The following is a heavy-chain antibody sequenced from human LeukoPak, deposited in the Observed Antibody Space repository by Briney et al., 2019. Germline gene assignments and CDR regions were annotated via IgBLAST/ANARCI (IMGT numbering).Heavy chain of an antibody. CDR3: ARTTVTTESGFGY. CDR1: GGTFSSYA. CDR2: IIPIFGTA. V-gene: IGHV1-69*01. D-gene: IGHD4-17*01. Sequence: ASVKVSCKASGGTFSSYAISWVRQAPGQGLGWMGGIIPIFGTANYAQKFQGRVTITPDESTSTAYMELSSLRSEDTAVYYCARTTVTTESGFGYWGQGTLVTVSS. J-gene: IGHJ4*02.